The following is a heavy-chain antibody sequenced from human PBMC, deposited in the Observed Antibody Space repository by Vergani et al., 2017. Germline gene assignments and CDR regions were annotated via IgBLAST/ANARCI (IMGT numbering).Heavy chain of an antibody. CDR1: GGSLSSSSYY. Sequence: QLQLQESGPGLLKPSETLSLNCTVSGGSLSSSSYYWGWIRQPPGKGLEWIGSIYYSGSTYYNPSLKSRVTLSVDTSKNQFSLTLSAVTAADTAVYYCAATPYNWNYETQNWFDPWGQGTLVTVSS. D-gene: IGHD1-7*01. CDR3: AATPYNWNYETQNWFDP. V-gene: IGHV4-39*07. CDR2: IYYSGST. J-gene: IGHJ5*02.